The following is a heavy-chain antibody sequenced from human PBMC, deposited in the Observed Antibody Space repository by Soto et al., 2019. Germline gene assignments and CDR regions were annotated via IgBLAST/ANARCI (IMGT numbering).Heavy chain of an antibody. J-gene: IGHJ4*02. CDR2: IKSKTDGGTT. CDR1: SVSNAW. D-gene: IGHD2-21*01. CDR3: TTDPYRRLLSYYFDY. Sequence: SVSNAWMTWVRQAPGKGLAWVGRIKSKTDGGTTDYAAPVKGRFTISRDDSKNTLYLQMNSLKTEDTAVYYCTTDPYRRLLSYYFDYWGQGTLVTVSS. V-gene: IGHV3-15*07.